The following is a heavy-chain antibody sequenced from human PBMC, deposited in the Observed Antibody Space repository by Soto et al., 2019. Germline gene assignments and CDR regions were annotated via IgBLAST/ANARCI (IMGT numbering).Heavy chain of an antibody. CDR1: GYSFTSYW. Sequence: GESLKISCKGSGYSFTSYWIGWVRQMPGKGLEWMGIIYPGDSDTRYSPSFQGQVTISADKSISTAYLQWSSLKASDTAMSYCARSQWLVPNDRAFATWGQGTMVTVS. D-gene: IGHD6-19*01. J-gene: IGHJ3*02. V-gene: IGHV5-51*01. CDR2: IYPGDSDT. CDR3: ARSQWLVPNDRAFAT.